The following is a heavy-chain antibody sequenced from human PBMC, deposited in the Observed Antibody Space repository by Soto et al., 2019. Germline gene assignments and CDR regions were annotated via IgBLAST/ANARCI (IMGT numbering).Heavy chain of an antibody. J-gene: IGHJ4*02. Sequence: PGGSLRLSCAASGFAFNDFAMNWVRQAPGKGPEWLSTISGSGDKTFHSDSVKGRFNISRDNSNNKMFLKMNSLRAEDTAIYYCAKGASHAPFEKWGRGTLVTVSS. CDR1: GFAFNDFA. V-gene: IGHV3-23*01. CDR2: ISGSGDKT. CDR3: AKGASHAPFEK.